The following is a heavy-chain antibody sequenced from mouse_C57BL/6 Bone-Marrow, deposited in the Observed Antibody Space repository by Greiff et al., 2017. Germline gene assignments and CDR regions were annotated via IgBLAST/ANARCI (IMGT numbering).Heavy chain of an antibody. V-gene: IGHV14-3*01. J-gene: IGHJ3*01. Sequence: VQLQQSVAELVRPGASVKLSCTASGFNIKNTYMHWVKQRPEQGLEWIGRIDPANGNTKYAPKFQGKATITAATSSNTAYLQLSSLRSEDTAISDCALPSGSYVGFAYWGQGTLVTVSA. CDR1: GFNIKNTY. CDR3: ALPSGSYVGFAY. D-gene: IGHD1-1*02. CDR2: IDPANGNT.